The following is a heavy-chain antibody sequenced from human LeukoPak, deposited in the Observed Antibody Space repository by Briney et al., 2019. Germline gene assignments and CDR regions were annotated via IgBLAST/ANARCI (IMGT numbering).Heavy chain of an antibody. V-gene: IGHV3-21*01. CDR3: ARDTPTGTTEYYYYGMDV. CDR1: GFIFSSYS. D-gene: IGHD1-7*01. CDR2: ISTTSSYI. Sequence: PGGSLRLSCAASGFIFSSYSINWVRQAPGKGLEWVASISTTSSYIYYADSVKGRFTISRDNAKSSLYLQMNSLRAEDTAVYYCARDTPTGTTEYYYYGMDVWGQGTTVTVSS. J-gene: IGHJ6*02.